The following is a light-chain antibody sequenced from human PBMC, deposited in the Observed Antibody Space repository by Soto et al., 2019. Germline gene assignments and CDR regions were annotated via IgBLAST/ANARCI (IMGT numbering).Light chain of an antibody. Sequence: QSALTQPRSVSGSPGQSVTISCTGTSSDVGGYNYVSWYQQYSGKAPKVMIYDVSKRPSGVPDRFSGSKSGNTASLTISGLQAEDEADYYCCSYAASNIFVFGTGTKVTVL. V-gene: IGLV2-11*01. CDR2: DVS. CDR1: SSDVGGYNY. J-gene: IGLJ1*01. CDR3: CSYAASNIFV.